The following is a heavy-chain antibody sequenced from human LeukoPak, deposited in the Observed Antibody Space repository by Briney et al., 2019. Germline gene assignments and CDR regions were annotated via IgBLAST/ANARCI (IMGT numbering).Heavy chain of an antibody. Sequence: SETLSLTCAVYGGSFSGYYWSWIRQPPGKGLEWIGEINHSGSTNYNPSLKSRVTISVDTSKNQFSLKLSSVTAADTAVYYCARGPIVVPAAISSFDPWGQGTLVTVSS. CDR3: ARGPIVVPAAISSFDP. CDR1: GGSFSGYY. J-gene: IGHJ5*02. D-gene: IGHD2-2*01. V-gene: IGHV4-34*01. CDR2: INHSGST.